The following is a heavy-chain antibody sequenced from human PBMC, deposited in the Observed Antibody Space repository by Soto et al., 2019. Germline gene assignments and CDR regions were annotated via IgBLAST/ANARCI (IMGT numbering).Heavy chain of an antibody. CDR3: ARRPNWYFDL. CDR1: GYSFSTYW. J-gene: IGHJ2*01. V-gene: IGHV5-51*01. CDR2: IYPGDSDA. Sequence: GESLKISCNGSGYSFSTYWIGWVRQMPGKGLEWMGIIYPGDSDARYNPSFQGQVTISADKSISTAYLQWSSLKASDTAMYYCARRPNWYFDLWGRGTLVT.